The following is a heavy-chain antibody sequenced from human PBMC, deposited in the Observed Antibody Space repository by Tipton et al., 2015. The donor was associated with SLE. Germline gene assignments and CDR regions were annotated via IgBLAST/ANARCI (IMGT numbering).Heavy chain of an antibody. J-gene: IGHJ4*02. CDR3: ARECVFGVAL. CDR2: ISRRSGDHT. V-gene: IGHV3-23*01. Sequence: GSLRLSCAASGSTFADYAMSWVRQAPGKGPEWVSGISRRSGDHTYYADSVKGRFTISRDNAKNTLYLQMHSLRVEDTAVYYCARECVFGVALWGQGPLVTVTS. CDR1: GSTFADYA. D-gene: IGHD3-3*01.